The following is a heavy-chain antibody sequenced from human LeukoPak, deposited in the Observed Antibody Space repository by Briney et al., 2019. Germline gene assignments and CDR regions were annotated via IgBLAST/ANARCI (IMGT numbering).Heavy chain of an antibody. V-gene: IGHV3-74*01. D-gene: IGHD2-15*01. Sequence: GGSLRLSCIVSGFTANNYWMHWVRQGPGKGLVSVSCINGVGTDTAYADSVKGRFSISRDIAKNTLYLQMNSLRAEDTAVYYCASSQGYCSGGSCYHFDYWGQGTLVTVSS. CDR2: INGVGTDT. CDR1: GFTANNYW. J-gene: IGHJ4*02. CDR3: ASSQGYCSGGSCYHFDY.